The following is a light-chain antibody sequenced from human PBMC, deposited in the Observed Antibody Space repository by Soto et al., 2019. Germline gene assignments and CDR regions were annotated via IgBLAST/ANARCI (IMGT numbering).Light chain of an antibody. CDR2: DAS. CDR1: QDIRNY. CDR3: LQYANLPLT. Sequence: DIQMTQSPSSLSASVGDRITITCQASQDIRNYLNWFQQKPGKAPQLLIFDASNLEPGVPSSFSGSGSGTEFTLTISSLHPEDFATYYCLQYANLPLTCGGGTKVEIK. V-gene: IGKV1-33*01. J-gene: IGKJ4*01.